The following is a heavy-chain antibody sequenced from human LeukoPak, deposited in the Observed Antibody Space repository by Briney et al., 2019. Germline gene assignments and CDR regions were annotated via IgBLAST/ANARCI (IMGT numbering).Heavy chain of an antibody. J-gene: IGHJ6*02. Sequence: GGSLRLSCAASGFTVSTNYMNWVRQAPGRGLEWVSVIYSGGSTYYVDSVKGRFTISRDNSKNTLHLLMNSLRAEDTAVYFCARSKPPAVKDYYGLGVWGQGTTVTVSS. CDR1: GFTVSTNY. V-gene: IGHV3-66*01. CDR2: IYSGGST. CDR3: ARSKPPAVKDYYGLGV. D-gene: IGHD6-13*01.